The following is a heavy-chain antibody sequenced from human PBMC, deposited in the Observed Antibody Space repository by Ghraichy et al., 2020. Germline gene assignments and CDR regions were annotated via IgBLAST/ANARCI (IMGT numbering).Heavy chain of an antibody. CDR2: ISGSGGTT. CDR3: AKNRVGAYCGGDCYSEDYFDF. D-gene: IGHD2-21*02. J-gene: IGHJ4*02. V-gene: IGHV3-23*01. CDR1: GFTFSSYV. Sequence: GGSLRLSCAASGFTFSSYVMSWVRQTPGKGLDWVSVISGSGGTTYYADSVKGRFTISRDNSKNTLYLQMNPLRTEDSAIYYCAKNRVGAYCGGDCYSEDYFDFWGQGTLVTVSS.